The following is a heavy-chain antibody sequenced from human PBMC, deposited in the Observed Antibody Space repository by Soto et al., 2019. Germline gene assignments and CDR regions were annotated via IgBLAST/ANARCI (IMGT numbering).Heavy chain of an antibody. CDR3: AKDLDVVMVLSATRGLDV. J-gene: IGHJ6*02. D-gene: IGHD2-15*01. V-gene: IGHV3-30*18. CDR2: ISYDGRSE. CDR1: GFTFSNFG. Sequence: QVQLVESGGGMIQPGKSLRLSCVASGFTFSNFGMHWVRQAPGKGLEWGAGISYDGRSESYVDSVRGRFTLSRDNSKNTLSLQMISLRPEDTGVYYCAKDLDVVMVLSATRGLDVWGQGTTVTVSS.